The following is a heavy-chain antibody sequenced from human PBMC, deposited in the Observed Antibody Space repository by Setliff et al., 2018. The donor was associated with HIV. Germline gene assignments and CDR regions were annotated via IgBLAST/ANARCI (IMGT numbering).Heavy chain of an antibody. Sequence: GASVKVSCKASGGTFSDFRITWVRQAPGQGLEWMGEITPFVGITNYAQKFQGRVTISADESTATAYIELSSLTSQDTAVYYCARDKGIGEAASLDYWGQGSLVTVSS. CDR2: ITPFVGIT. CDR3: ARDKGIGEAASLDY. D-gene: IGHD6-13*01. V-gene: IGHV1-69*10. J-gene: IGHJ4*02. CDR1: GGTFSDFR.